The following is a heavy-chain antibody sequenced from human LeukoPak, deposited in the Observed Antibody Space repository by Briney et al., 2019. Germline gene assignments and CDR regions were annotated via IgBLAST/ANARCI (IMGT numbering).Heavy chain of an antibody. V-gene: IGHV1-2*06. Sequence: ASVKVSCKASGYTFTDYYMHWVRQAPGQGLEWMGRINPNSGGTNYAQKFQGRVTMTRDTSISTAYMELSRLRSDDTAVYYCASSIAVATDWYFDLWGRGTLVTVSS. CDR3: ASSIAVATDWYFDL. D-gene: IGHD6-19*01. CDR2: INPNSGGT. J-gene: IGHJ2*01. CDR1: GYTFTDYY.